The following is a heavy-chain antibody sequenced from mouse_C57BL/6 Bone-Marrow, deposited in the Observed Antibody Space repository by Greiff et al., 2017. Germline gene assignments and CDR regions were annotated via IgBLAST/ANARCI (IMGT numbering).Heavy chain of an antibody. CDR3: ARDDYSNYEAWFAY. CDR1: GYTFTSYW. D-gene: IGHD2-5*01. V-gene: IGHV1-50*01. J-gene: IGHJ3*01. CDR2: IDPSDSYT. Sequence: QVQLQQPGAELVKPGASVKLSCKASGYTFTSYWMQWVKQRPGQGLEWIGEIDPSDSYTNYNQKFKGKATLTVDTSSSTAYMQLSSLTSEDSAVYYCARDDYSNYEAWFAYWGQGTLVTVSA.